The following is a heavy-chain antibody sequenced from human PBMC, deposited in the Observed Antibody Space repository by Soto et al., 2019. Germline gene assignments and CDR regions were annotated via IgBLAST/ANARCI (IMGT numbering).Heavy chain of an antibody. D-gene: IGHD1-7*01. CDR2: ISYDGSNK. Sequence: GGSLRLSCAASGFTFSSYAMHWVRQAPGKGLEWVAVISYDGSNKYYADSVKGRFTISRDNSKNTLYLQMNSLRAEDTAVYYCASDPEGLIQNYALVNGMDVWGQGTTVTVSS. CDR3: ASDPEGLIQNYALVNGMDV. CDR1: GFTFSSYA. V-gene: IGHV3-30-3*01. J-gene: IGHJ6*02.